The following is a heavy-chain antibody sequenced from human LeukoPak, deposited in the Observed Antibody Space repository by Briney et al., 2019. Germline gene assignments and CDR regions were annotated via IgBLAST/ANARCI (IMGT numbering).Heavy chain of an antibody. CDR3: ARLYYYGSGSYYNYFDY. Sequence: SETLSLTCTVSGGSISSSSYYWGWIRQPPGKGLEWIGSIYYSGSTYYNPSLKSRVTISVDTSKNQFSLKLSSVTAADTAVYYCARLYYYGSGSYYNYFDYWGQGTLVTVSS. V-gene: IGHV4-39*01. CDR1: GGSISSSSYY. CDR2: IYYSGST. J-gene: IGHJ4*02. D-gene: IGHD3-10*01.